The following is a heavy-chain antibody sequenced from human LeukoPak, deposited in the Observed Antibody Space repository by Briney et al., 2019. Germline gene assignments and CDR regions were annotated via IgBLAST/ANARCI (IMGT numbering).Heavy chain of an antibody. CDR3: ARLGAQYYDYVWGSYRPLALDY. CDR1: GFTFSSYS. V-gene: IGHV3-48*01. J-gene: IGHJ4*02. CDR2: ISSSSTI. D-gene: IGHD3-16*02. Sequence: PGGSLRLSCAASGFTFSSYSMNWVRQAPGKGLEWVSYISSSSTIYYADSVKGRFTISRDNAKNSLYLQMNSLRAEDTAVYYCARLGAQYYDYVWGSYRPLALDYWGQGTLVTVSS.